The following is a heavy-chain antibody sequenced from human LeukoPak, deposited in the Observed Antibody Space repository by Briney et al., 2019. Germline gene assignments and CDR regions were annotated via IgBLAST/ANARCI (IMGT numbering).Heavy chain of an antibody. D-gene: IGHD3-3*01. Sequence: SETLSLTCTVSGGSISSSSYYWGWIRQPPGKGLEWIGSIYYSGSTYYNPSLKSRVTISVDTSKNQFSLKLSSVTAADTAVYYCAIIESLLEPFDYWGQGTLVTVSS. CDR2: IYYSGST. CDR3: AIIESLLEPFDY. V-gene: IGHV4-39*07. CDR1: GGSISSSSYY. J-gene: IGHJ4*02.